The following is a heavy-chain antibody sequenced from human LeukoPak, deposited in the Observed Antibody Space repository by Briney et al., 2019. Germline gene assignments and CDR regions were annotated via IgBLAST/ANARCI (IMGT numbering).Heavy chain of an antibody. D-gene: IGHD3-10*02. CDR3: AKCSASYDNDALDM. J-gene: IGHJ3*02. V-gene: IGHV3-23*01. CDR2: IRGGGAGA. CDR1: GFTFTSYA. Sequence: GGSLRLSCAASGFTFTSYAMNWVRQAPGKGLEWVAFIRGGGAGARYADAAKGRFTISRDNSENTLYLHMNTLRVEDTATYYCAKCSASYDNDALDMWGQGTVVIVSS.